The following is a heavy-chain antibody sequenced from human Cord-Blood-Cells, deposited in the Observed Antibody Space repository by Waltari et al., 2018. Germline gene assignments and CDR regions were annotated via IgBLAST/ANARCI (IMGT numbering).Heavy chain of an antibody. D-gene: IGHD6-13*01. CDR2: IWYDGSNK. V-gene: IGHV3-33*01. CDR3: ATLGGIAAAGAVDY. Sequence: QVQLVESGGGVVQPGRSLRLSCAASGFTFSSYGMHWVRQAPGKGLEWVAVIWYDGSNKDYEDSVKGRFTISRDNSKNTLYLQVNSLRAEDTAVYYCATLGGIAAAGAVDYWGQGTLVTVSS. J-gene: IGHJ4*02. CDR1: GFTFSSYG.